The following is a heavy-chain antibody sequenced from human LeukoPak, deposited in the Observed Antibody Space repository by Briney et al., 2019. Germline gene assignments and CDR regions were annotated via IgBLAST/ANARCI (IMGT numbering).Heavy chain of an antibody. Sequence: GRSLRLSCAASGFTFSSYGMHWVRQAPGKGLEWVAVIWYDGSNKYYADSVKGRFTISRDNSKNTLYLQMNSLRAEDTAVYYCARGGAMVRGAKTHYYYGMDVWGQGTTVTVSS. V-gene: IGHV3-33*01. CDR3: ARGGAMVRGAKTHYYYGMDV. CDR2: IWYDGSNK. D-gene: IGHD3-10*01. J-gene: IGHJ6*02. CDR1: GFTFSSYG.